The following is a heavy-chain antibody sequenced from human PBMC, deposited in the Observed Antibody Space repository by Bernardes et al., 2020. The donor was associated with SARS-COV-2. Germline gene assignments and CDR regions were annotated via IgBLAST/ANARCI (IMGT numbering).Heavy chain of an antibody. D-gene: IGHD3-22*01. CDR3: TSTFYYDSSGDR. CDR2: IKSKRDGGSA. J-gene: IGHJ4*02. Sequence: GGTLRLSCAASGFTFSGVCMSWVRKGPGKGLEWLGRIKSKRDGGSADYAAPVEGRFTISRDDSKNTLYLQMSSLKTEDTAVYYCTSTFYYDSSGDRWGQGTLVTVSS. CDR1: GFTFSGVC. V-gene: IGHV3-15*01.